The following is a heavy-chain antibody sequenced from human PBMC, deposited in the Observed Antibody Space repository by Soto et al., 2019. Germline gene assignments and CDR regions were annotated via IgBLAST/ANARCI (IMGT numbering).Heavy chain of an antibody. CDR3: ARLYGDYHYYYYGMDV. D-gene: IGHD4-17*01. CDR2: IDPSDSYT. CDR1: GYSFTSYW. V-gene: IGHV5-10-1*01. Sequence: PGESLKISCKGSGYSFTSYWISWVRQMPGKGLEWMGRIDPSDSYTNYSPSFQGHVTISADKSISTAYLQWSSLKASDTAMYYCARLYGDYHYYYYGMDVWGQGTTVTVPS. J-gene: IGHJ6*02.